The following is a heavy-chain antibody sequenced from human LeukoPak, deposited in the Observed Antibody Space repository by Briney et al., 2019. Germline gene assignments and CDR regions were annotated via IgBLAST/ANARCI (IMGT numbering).Heavy chain of an antibody. Sequence: GGSLRLSCAASGFTFDDYAMHWVRQAPGKGLEWVSGISWNSGSIGYADSVKGRFTISRDNAKNSLYLQMNSLRAEDTALYYCAKATRTSGSYYGRGGTIGQGFDYWGQGTLVTVSS. CDR3: AKATRTSGSYYGRGGTIGQGFDY. V-gene: IGHV3-9*01. D-gene: IGHD1-26*01. CDR2: ISWNSGSI. CDR1: GFTFDDYA. J-gene: IGHJ4*02.